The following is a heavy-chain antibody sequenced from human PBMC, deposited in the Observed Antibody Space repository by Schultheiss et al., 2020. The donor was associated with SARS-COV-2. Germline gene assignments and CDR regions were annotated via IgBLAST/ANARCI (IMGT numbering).Heavy chain of an antibody. V-gene: IGHV4-34*01. CDR2: INHSGST. D-gene: IGHD3-10*01. Sequence: SQTLSLTCTLSGGSISRYYWSWIRQPPGKGLEWIGEINHSGSTNYNPSLKSRVTISVDTSKNQFSLKLSSVTAADTAVYYCARGDGSGSYSDYWGQGTLVTVSS. J-gene: IGHJ4*02. CDR1: GGSISRYY. CDR3: ARGDGSGSYSDY.